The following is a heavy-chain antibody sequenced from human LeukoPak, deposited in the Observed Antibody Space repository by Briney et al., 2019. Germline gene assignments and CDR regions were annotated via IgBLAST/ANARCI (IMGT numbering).Heavy chain of an antibody. Sequence: GGSLRLSCTASGFTFGDYAMSWVRQAPGKGLEWVGFIRSKAYGGTTEYAASVKGRFTISRDDSKSIAYLQMNSLKTEDTAVYYCTRESMVRGVIVPFDPWGQGTLVTVSS. V-gene: IGHV3-49*04. CDR1: GFTFGDYA. CDR3: TRESMVRGVIVPFDP. CDR2: IRSKAYGGTT. J-gene: IGHJ5*02. D-gene: IGHD3-10*01.